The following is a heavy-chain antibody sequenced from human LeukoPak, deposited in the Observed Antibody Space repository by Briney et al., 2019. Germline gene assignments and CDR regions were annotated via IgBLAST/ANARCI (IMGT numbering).Heavy chain of an antibody. Sequence: SETLSLTCTVSGGSISSGTYYWTWFRQPAGKGLEWIGRIYTSGSTNYNPSLKSRVTISVDTSKNQFSLKLTSVTAADTAVYYCASTSSYYTHRWYPFDYWGQGTLVTVSS. D-gene: IGHD3-3*01. V-gene: IGHV4-61*02. CDR1: GGSISSGTYY. J-gene: IGHJ4*02. CDR3: ASTSSYYTHRWYPFDY. CDR2: IYTSGST.